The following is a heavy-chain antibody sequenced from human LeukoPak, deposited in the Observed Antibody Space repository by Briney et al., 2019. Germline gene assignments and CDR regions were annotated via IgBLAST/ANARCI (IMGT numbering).Heavy chain of an antibody. D-gene: IGHD3-9*01. V-gene: IGHV3-23*01. CDR2: ISGSGGST. CDR3: AKDASSYFEVYYFDY. J-gene: IGHJ4*02. CDR1: GFTFSSYA. Sequence: GGSLRLSGAASGFTFSSYAMSWVRQAPGKGLEWVSAISGSGGSTYYADSVKGRFTISRDNSKNTLYLQMNSLRAEDTAVYYCAKDASSYFEVYYFDYWGQGTLVTVSS.